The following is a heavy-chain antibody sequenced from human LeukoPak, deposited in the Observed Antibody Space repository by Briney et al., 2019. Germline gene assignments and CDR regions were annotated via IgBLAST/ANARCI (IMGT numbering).Heavy chain of an antibody. V-gene: IGHV1-24*01. D-gene: IGHD1-26*01. J-gene: IGHJ6*02. Sequence: GASVKVSCKVSGYTLTELSMHWVRQAPGKGLEWMGGFDPEDGETIYAQRFRGRVTMTEDTSTDTAYMELSRLRSEDTAVYYCARDSQRGSYQYYYYGMDVWGQGTTVTVSS. CDR3: ARDSQRGSYQYYYYGMDV. CDR2: FDPEDGET. CDR1: GYTLTELS.